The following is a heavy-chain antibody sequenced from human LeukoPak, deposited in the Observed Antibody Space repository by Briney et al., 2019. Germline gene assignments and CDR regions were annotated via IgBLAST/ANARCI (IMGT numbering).Heavy chain of an antibody. D-gene: IGHD3-3*01. CDR2: INPNSGGT. V-gene: IGHV1-2*02. J-gene: IGHJ4*02. Sequence: ASVKVSCKASGYTFTGYYMHWVRQAPGQGLEWMGWINPNSGGTNYAQKFQGRVTMTRDTSISTAYMEPSRLRSDDTAVYYCARTRHDFWSGYSTYYFDYWGQGTLVTVSS. CDR3: ARTRHDFWSGYSTYYFDY. CDR1: GYTFTGYY.